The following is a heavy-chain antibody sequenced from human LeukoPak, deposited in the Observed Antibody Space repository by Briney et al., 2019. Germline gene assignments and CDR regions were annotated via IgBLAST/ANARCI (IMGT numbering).Heavy chain of an antibody. CDR3: ARVDGVPRNYYDSSGYFFDY. V-gene: IGHV4-39*07. CDR2: IYYSGST. Sequence: SETLSLTCTVSGGSISSSSYYWGWIRQPPGKGLEWIGSIYYSGSTYYNPSLKSRVTISVDTSKNQFSLKLSSVTAADTAVYYCARVDGVPRNYYDSSGYFFDYWGQGTLVTVSS. CDR1: GGSISSSSYY. J-gene: IGHJ4*02. D-gene: IGHD3-22*01.